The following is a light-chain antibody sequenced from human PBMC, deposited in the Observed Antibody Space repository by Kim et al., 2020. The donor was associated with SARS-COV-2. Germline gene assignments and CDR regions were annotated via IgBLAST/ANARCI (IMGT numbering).Light chain of an antibody. CDR1: QSASRSY. Sequence: EIVLTQSPGILSLSPGERATLSCRASQSASRSYVAWHQQKPGQAPRLLIYDTSSRATGNPDRFSGSGSGTDFTLTVSRLEPEDFAVYYCQQYDTTALTFGGGTKVDIK. CDR3: QQYDTTALT. J-gene: IGKJ4*01. CDR2: DTS. V-gene: IGKV3-20*01.